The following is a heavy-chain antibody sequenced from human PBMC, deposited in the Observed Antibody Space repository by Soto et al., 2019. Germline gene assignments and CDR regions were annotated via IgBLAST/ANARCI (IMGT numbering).Heavy chain of an antibody. CDR3: ATDLTVYGGITYP. J-gene: IGHJ5*02. CDR1: GFTFSSYG. V-gene: IGHV3-30*03. Sequence: QVPLVESGGGVVQPGRSLRLSCAASGFTFSSYGMHWVRQAPGKGLEWVAVISYDGSNKYYADSVKGRFTISRDNSKNTLYLQMNSLRAEDTAVYYCATDLTVYGGITYPWGQGTLVTVSS. CDR2: ISYDGSNK. D-gene: IGHD4-17*01.